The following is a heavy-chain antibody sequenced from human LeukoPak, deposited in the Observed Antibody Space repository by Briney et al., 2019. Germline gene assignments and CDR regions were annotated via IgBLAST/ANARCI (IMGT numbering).Heavy chain of an antibody. V-gene: IGHV1-18*01. CDR1: GYTFTSYG. CDR3: ARRYRIYSFMDV. D-gene: IGHD1-1*01. CDR2: ISAYNGNT. Sequence: ASVKVSCKASGYTFTSYGISWVRQAPGQGLEWMGWISAYNGNTNYAQKLQGRVTMTTDTSTSTAYMELSSLRSEDTAVYYCARRYRIYSFMDVWGKGTTVTVSS. J-gene: IGHJ6*03.